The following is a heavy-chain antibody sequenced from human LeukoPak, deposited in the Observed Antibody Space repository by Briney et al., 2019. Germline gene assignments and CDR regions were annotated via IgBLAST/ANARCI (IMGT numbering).Heavy chain of an antibody. CDR1: GYSFATYW. D-gene: IGHD6-13*01. CDR3: ACRDLTSTWSFP. Sequence: GESLKISCKGSGYSFATYWIGWVRQMPGKGMEWMGVIYPGDSRIRYNPSFQGQVTISVDKAISTAYLQWVSLKASDTAMYYCACRDLTSTWSFPWGQGTLVTVSS. V-gene: IGHV5-51*01. CDR2: IYPGDSRI. J-gene: IGHJ5*02.